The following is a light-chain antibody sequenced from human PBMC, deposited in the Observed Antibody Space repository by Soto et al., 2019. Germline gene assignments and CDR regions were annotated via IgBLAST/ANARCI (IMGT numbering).Light chain of an antibody. CDR2: GAS. Sequence: EVVMTQSPATLSLSPGEGATLSCRARQSVFSSCLSWYQQKPGQAPRLLIYGASTRATGIPARFNGSGSGTDFTLTISSLQPEDFAVYYCLQEYNLPPTFGLGTKVEV. CDR1: QSVFSSC. CDR3: LQEYNLPPT. V-gene: IGKV3D-7*01. J-gene: IGKJ1*01.